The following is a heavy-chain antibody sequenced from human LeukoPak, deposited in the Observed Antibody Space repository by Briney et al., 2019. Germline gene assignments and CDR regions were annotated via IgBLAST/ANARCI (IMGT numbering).Heavy chain of an antibody. V-gene: IGHV3-30*18. CDR2: ISYDGSNK. J-gene: IGHJ4*02. D-gene: IGHD3-9*01. CDR3: AKAEGYDILTGLDY. Sequence: PGGSLRLSCAASGFTFSSYGMHWVRQAPGKGPEWVAVISYDGSNKYYADSVKGRFTISRDNSKNTLYLQMNSLRTEDTAVYYCAKAEGYDILTGLDYWGQGTLVTVSS. CDR1: GFTFSSYG.